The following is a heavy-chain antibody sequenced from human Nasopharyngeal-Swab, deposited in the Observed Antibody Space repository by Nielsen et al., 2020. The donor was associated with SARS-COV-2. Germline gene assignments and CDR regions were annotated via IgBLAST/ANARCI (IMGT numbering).Heavy chain of an antibody. Sequence: SDTLSLTFPVSGGSIIRYYWRWIRQPAGKGLEWIGYIYYIVITNYNPSLKSRVTISVDTSKNQFSLKLSSVTAADTAVYYCARDNGVHWGQGTLVTVSS. CDR2: IYYIVIT. CDR1: GGSIIRYY. J-gene: IGHJ4*02. V-gene: IGHV4-59*01. D-gene: IGHD2-8*01. CDR3: ARDNGVH.